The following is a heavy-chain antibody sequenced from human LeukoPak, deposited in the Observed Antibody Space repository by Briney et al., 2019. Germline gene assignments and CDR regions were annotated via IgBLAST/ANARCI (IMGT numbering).Heavy chain of an antibody. CDR2: INKDGSER. D-gene: IGHD6-19*01. V-gene: IGHV3-7*04. CDR1: GFTFSGYW. CDR3: ARGAVQKPAFDY. J-gene: IGHJ4*02. Sequence: GGSLGLSCAASGFTFSGYWMSWVRQAPGKGLEWVANINKDGSERYNVDSVKGRFTISRDNAKNSLYLQMNSLRAEDTAVYYCARGAVQKPAFDYWGQGTLVTVSS.